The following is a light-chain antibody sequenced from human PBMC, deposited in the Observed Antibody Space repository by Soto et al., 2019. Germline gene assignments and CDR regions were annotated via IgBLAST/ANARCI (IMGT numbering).Light chain of an antibody. CDR2: DAS. CDR3: QQHSDWPLT. CDR1: QSISSS. Sequence: EIVLIQSPVTLSLSPGERATLSCSASQSISSSSAWYQQNPGQAPRLLIFDASNRATGIPVRFSGSGSGKVFTLTISSLEPDDFTVSYCQQHSDWPLTVGGGIGVEI. J-gene: IGKJ4*01. V-gene: IGKV3-11*01.